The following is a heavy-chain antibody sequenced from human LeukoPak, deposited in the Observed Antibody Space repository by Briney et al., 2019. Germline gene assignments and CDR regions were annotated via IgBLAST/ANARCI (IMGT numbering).Heavy chain of an antibody. J-gene: IGHJ6*03. CDR3: ARDRQLDWAHYFYYYMDV. CDR2: INPDSGGT. CDR1: GYTFTGYY. Sequence: ASVKVSCKASGYTFTGYYMHWVRQAPGQGLEWMGWINPDSGGTNYAQKFQGRVTMTRATSINTAYMELSRLRSDDTAVYYCARDRQLDWAHYFYYYMDVWGKGTTVTVSS. D-gene: IGHD1-1*01. V-gene: IGHV1-2*02.